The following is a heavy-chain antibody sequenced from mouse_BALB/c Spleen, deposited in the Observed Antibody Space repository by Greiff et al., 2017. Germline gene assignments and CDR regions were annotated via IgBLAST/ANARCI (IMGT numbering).Heavy chain of an antibody. CDR3: TRGAGFYSAMDY. D-gene: IGHD1-1*01. CDR1: GYTFTSYY. Sequence: VQLQQSGAELVKPGASVKLSCKASGYTFTSYYMYWVKQRPGQGLEWIGEINPSNGGTNFNEKFKSKATLTVDKSSSTAYMQLSSLTSEDSAVYYCTRGAGFYSAMDYWGQGTSVTVSS. V-gene: IGHV1S81*02. J-gene: IGHJ4*01. CDR2: INPSNGGT.